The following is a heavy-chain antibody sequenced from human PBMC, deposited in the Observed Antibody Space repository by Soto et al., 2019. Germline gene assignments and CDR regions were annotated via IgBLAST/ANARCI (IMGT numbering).Heavy chain of an antibody. Sequence: GGALRLSCAASGFTFSSYGMHWVRQAPGKGLEWVAVIWYDGSNKYYADSVKGRFTISRDNSKNTLYLQMNSLRAEDTAVYYSARKGIAAAVDYYYYGMDVWGQGTTVTVS. D-gene: IGHD6-13*01. CDR3: ARKGIAAAVDYYYYGMDV. CDR1: GFTFSSYG. CDR2: IWYDGSNK. J-gene: IGHJ6*02. V-gene: IGHV3-33*01.